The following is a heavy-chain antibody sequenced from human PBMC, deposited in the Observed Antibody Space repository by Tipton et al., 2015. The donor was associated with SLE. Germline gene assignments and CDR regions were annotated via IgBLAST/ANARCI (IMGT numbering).Heavy chain of an antibody. D-gene: IGHD2-2*01. V-gene: IGHV3-23*01. CDR1: GLTFSSYA. CDR2: ISGSGDST. Sequence: SLRLSCAAYGLTFSSYAMTWVRQAPGKGLEWVSAISGSGDSTDYADSVKGRFTTSRSSSENTLYLQVSSLRAEDTGIYFCALMGYCSRTSCPLRLWYFDVWGRGTPLIVAS. J-gene: IGHJ2*01. CDR3: ALMGYCSRTSCPLRLWYFDV.